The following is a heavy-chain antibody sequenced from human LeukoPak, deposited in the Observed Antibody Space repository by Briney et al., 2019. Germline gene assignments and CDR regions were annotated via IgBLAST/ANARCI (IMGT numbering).Heavy chain of an antibody. CDR2: ISDSGDRT. V-gene: IGHV3-23*01. D-gene: IGHD6-19*01. J-gene: IGHJ4*02. CDR1: GFAFSSQD. Sequence: GGSLRLSCAASGFAFSSQDMGWVRQAPGKGLEWVSAISDSGDRTYYEDSVKGRFTISRDNSKNTLYLQMNSLRADDTAVYYCAKDARRSSGWYFFDHWGQGTLVTVSS. CDR3: AKDARRSSGWYFFDH.